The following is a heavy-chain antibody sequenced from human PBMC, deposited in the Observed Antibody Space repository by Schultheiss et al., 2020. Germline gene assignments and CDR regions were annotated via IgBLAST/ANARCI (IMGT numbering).Heavy chain of an antibody. CDR1: GGSISSYY. CDR3: AAGAMDPYYYYGMDV. Sequence: SETLSLTCTVSGGSISSYYWSWIRQPPGKGLEWIGYIYYSGSTNYNPSLKSRVTISVDTSKNQFSLKLSSVTAADTAVYYCAAGAMDPYYYYGMDVWGQGTTVTVSS. V-gene: IGHV4-59*08. CDR2: IYYSGST. J-gene: IGHJ6*02. D-gene: IGHD6-25*01.